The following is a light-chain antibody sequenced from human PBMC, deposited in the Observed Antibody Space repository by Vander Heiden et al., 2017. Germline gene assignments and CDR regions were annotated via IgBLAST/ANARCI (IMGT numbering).Light chain of an antibody. CDR2: DVS. J-gene: IGLJ2*01. CDR1: SSDVGGYNY. V-gene: IGLV2-14*03. CDR3: SSYTSSSTLG. Sequence: QSALTQPASVSGSPGQSITISCTGPSSDVGGYNYVSWYQQHPGKAPKLMIYDVSNRPSGVSNRFSGSKSGNTASLTISGLQAEDEADYYCSSYTSSSTLGFGGGTKLTVL.